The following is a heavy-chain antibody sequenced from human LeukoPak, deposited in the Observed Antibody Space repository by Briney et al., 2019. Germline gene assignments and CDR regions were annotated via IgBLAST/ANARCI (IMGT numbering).Heavy chain of an antibody. CDR3: AREGIGYDILTGYYRRGYFDY. V-gene: IGHV3-21*01. Sequence: GGSLRLSCATSGFTFSSYSMNWVRQAPGKGLEWVSSISSSSSYIYYADSVKGRFTISRDNAKNPLYLQMNSLRAEDTAVYYCAREGIGYDILTGYYRRGYFDYWGQGTLVTVSS. J-gene: IGHJ4*02. CDR1: GFTFSSYS. D-gene: IGHD3-9*01. CDR2: ISSSSSYI.